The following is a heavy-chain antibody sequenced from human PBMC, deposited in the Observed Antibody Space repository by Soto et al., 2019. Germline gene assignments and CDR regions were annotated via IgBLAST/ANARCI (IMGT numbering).Heavy chain of an antibody. V-gene: IGHV4-39*01. J-gene: IGHJ4*02. CDR2: IYYSGST. D-gene: IGHD3-10*01. Sequence: SETLSLTCTVSGGSISSSSYYWGWIRQPPGKGLEWIGSIYYSGSTYYNPSLKSRVTISVDTSKNQFSLKLSSVTAADTAVYYCARRVPTMVRGVIRLEGGLFDYWGQGTLVTVSS. CDR3: ARRVPTMVRGVIRLEGGLFDY. CDR1: GGSISSSSYY.